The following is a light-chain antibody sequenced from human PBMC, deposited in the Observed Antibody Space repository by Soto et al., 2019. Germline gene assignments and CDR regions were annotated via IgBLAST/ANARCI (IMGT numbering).Light chain of an antibody. CDR1: QSFASS. V-gene: IGKV3-15*01. CDR3: QQYNTWPRT. Sequence: ETVVTQSPATLSVSPGETASLSCRASQSFASSLAWYQQKPGQAPRLLIYGASTRATGVPARFSGSGSWTEFTLTISNLQSEDFAVYYCQQYNTWPRTLGQGTKVDIK. J-gene: IGKJ1*01. CDR2: GAS.